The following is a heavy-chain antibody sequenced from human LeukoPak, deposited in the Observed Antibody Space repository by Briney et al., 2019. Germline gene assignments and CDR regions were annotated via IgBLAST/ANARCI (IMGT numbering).Heavy chain of an antibody. J-gene: IGHJ4*02. D-gene: IGHD6-19*01. CDR2: INGSGGST. Sequence: GGSLRLSCAASGFTFSSHAMSWVRQAPGKGLEWVSTINGSGGSTYYADSVKGRFTISRDNSKNTLYLQMNSLRAEDTAVYYCAKIVSSWQWLAAGGTDYWGQGTLVTVSS. V-gene: IGHV3-23*01. CDR1: GFTFSSHA. CDR3: AKIVSSWQWLAAGGTDY.